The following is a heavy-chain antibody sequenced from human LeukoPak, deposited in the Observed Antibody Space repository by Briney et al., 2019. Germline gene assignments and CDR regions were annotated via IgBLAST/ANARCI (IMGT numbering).Heavy chain of an antibody. D-gene: IGHD2-2*01. CDR3: ASHYCSSTSCLQEPFDY. CDR2: INPNSGGT. Sequence: GASVKVSCKASGYAFTGYYMHWVLQAPGQGLEWMGWINPNSGGTNYAQKFQGRVTMTRDTSISTAYMELSRLRSDDTAVYYCASHYCSSTSCLQEPFDYWGQGTLVTVSS. V-gene: IGHV1-2*02. CDR1: GYAFTGYY. J-gene: IGHJ4*02.